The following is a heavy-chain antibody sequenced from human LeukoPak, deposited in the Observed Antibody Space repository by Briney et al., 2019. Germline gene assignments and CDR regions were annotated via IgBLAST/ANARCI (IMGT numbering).Heavy chain of an antibody. CDR2: ISGSGGST. D-gene: IGHD3-3*01. CDR1: GFSVSINY. Sequence: PGGSLRLSCAASGFSVSINYMSWVRQAPGKGLEWVSGISGSGGSTYYADSVKGRFTISRDNSKNTLYLQMNSLRVEDAAVYYCAKDPWAEWLSHFDYWGQGTLVTVSS. CDR3: AKDPWAEWLSHFDY. J-gene: IGHJ4*02. V-gene: IGHV3-23*01.